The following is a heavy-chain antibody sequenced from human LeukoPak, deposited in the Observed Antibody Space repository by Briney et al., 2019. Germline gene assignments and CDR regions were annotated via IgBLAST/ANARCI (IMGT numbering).Heavy chain of an antibody. CDR1: GFSFTTYW. D-gene: IGHD3-10*01. CDR2: INEDGRHK. V-gene: IGHV3-7*03. CDR3: TSDVLLWFGELLPTDY. Sequence: GGSLRLSCTASGFSFTTYWMAWVRQAPGKGLEWVANINEDGRHKNYLDSVRGRFTISRDNTKNSVYLQMNSLKTEDTAVYYCTSDVLLWFGELLPTDYWGQGTLVTVSS. J-gene: IGHJ4*02.